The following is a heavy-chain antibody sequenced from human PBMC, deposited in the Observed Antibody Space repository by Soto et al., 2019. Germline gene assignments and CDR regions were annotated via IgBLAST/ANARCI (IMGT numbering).Heavy chain of an antibody. Sequence: QVQLQESGPGLVKPSQTLSLTCTVSGGSIISGGHYWSCIRQHPEKGLGWLGYIFYSGSTYYKPSLKLRVPTPIDTSENQFSLRLSSVTDADTAVYYCERTRGYDSDAYYSGMAAFEIWGQGTVVSVSS. CDR2: IFYSGST. D-gene: IGHD3-22*01. CDR3: ERTRGYDSDAYYSGMAAFEI. V-gene: IGHV4-31*03. J-gene: IGHJ3*02. CDR1: GGSIISGGHY.